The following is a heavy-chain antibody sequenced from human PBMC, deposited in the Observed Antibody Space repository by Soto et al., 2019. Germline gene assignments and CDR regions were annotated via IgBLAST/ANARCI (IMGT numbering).Heavy chain of an antibody. V-gene: IGHV1-69*01. J-gene: IGHJ3*02. D-gene: IGHD3-22*01. Sequence: QVQLVQSGAEVKKPGSSVKVSCKASGGTFSSYAISGVRQAPGQGLEWMGGIIPIFGTANYAQKFQGRVTITADESTSTAYMEQSSLRSEDTAVYYCGAVIVGGIDAFDIWGQGTMVTVSS. CDR1: GGTFSSYA. CDR2: IIPIFGTA. CDR3: GAVIVGGIDAFDI.